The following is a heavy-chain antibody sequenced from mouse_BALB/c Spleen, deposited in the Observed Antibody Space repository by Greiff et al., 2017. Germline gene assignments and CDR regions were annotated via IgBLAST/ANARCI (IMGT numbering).Heavy chain of an antibody. J-gene: IGHJ2*01. CDR3: ARGYGSSYYFDY. D-gene: IGHD1-1*01. V-gene: IGHV5-6-5*01. Sequence: EVKLEESGGGLVKPGGSLKLSCAASGFTFSSYAMSWVRQTPEKRLEWVASISSGGSTYYPDSVKGRFTISRDNARNILYLQISSLRSEDTAMYYCARGYGSSYYFDYWGQGTTLTVSS. CDR1: GFTFSSYA. CDR2: ISSGGST.